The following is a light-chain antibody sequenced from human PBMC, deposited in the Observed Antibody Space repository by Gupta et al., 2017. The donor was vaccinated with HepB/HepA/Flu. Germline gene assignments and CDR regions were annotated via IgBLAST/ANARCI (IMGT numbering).Light chain of an antibody. CDR3: QTWDADTGV. CDR2: QDK. J-gene: IGLJ1*01. V-gene: IGLV3-1*01. Sequence: SYDLTQPPSVSVSPGQTANIPCSGDKLGTKFVSWYQQKPGRSPGLVIYQDKKRPSGIPDRFSGSNSGNKATLTISGTQATEEADYYCQTWDADTGVFGAGTRVTVL. CDR1: KLGTKF.